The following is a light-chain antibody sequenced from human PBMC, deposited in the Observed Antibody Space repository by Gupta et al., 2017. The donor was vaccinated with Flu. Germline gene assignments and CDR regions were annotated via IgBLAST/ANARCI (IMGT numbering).Light chain of an antibody. CDR3: AAWDDSLSGPL. J-gene: IGLJ3*02. Sequence: SVLTQPPSASGTPGQRVTIPCSGSSSNIGSNYVYWYQQFPGTAHKLLIYRNNQRPSGLPDRFSGSKSVTSASLAISGLRSEDEADYYCAAWDDSLSGPLFGGGTKLTVL. V-gene: IGLV1-47*01. CDR2: RNN. CDR1: SSNIGSNY.